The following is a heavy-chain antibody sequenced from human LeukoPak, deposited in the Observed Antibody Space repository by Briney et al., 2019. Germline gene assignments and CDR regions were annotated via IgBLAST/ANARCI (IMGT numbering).Heavy chain of an antibody. Sequence: GGSLRLSCAASGFTFSSYSMNWVRQAPGKGLEWVSAISGSGGSTYYADSVKGRFTISRDNSKNTLYLRMNSLRAEDTAVYYCAKSYDSSGYYLLFDYWGQGTLVTVSS. J-gene: IGHJ4*02. D-gene: IGHD3-22*01. CDR1: GFTFSSYS. CDR2: ISGSGGST. V-gene: IGHV3-23*01. CDR3: AKSYDSSGYYLLFDY.